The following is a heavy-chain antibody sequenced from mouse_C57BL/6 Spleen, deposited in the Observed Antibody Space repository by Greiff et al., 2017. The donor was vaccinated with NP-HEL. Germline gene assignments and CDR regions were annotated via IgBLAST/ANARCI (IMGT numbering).Heavy chain of an antibody. D-gene: IGHD1-1*01. V-gene: IGHV1-18*01. CDR3: ARGILRLYYYAMDY. CDR1: GYTFTDYN. J-gene: IGHJ4*01. Sequence: VQLQQSGPELVKPGASVKIPCKASGYTFTDYNMDWVKQSHGKSLAWIGDINLNNGGTIYNQKFKGKATLTVDKSSSTAYMELRSLTSEDTAVYYCARGILRLYYYAMDYWGQGTSVTVSS. CDR2: INLNNGGT.